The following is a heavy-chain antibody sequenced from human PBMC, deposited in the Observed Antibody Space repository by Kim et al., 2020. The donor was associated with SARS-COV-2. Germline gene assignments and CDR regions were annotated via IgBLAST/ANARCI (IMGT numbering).Heavy chain of an antibody. CDR3: ARGGIITMVQGVILSFDP. CDR1: GGSFSGYY. Sequence: SETLSLTCAVYGGSFSGYYWSWIRQPPGKGLEWIGEINHSGSTNYNPSLKSRVTISVDTSKNQFSLKLSSVTAADTAVYYCARGGIITMVQGVILSFDPWGQGTLVTVSS. CDR2: INHSGST. D-gene: IGHD3-10*01. V-gene: IGHV4-34*01. J-gene: IGHJ5*02.